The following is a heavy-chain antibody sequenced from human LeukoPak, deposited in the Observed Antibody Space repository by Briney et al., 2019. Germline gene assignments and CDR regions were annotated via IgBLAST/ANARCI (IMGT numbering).Heavy chain of an antibody. CDR1: GYTFTGYC. V-gene: IGHV1-2*02. J-gene: IGHJ4*02. CDR2: INPNSGST. CDR3: ARDADFWSGYYIGYFDY. D-gene: IGHD3-3*01. Sequence: ASVKVSCRASGYTFTGYCLNWVRQAPGQGLEWVGWINPNSGSTKFAQKFQGRVTMTRDTSISTAYMELSRLRSDDTAVYYCARDADFWSGYYIGYFDYWGQGTLVTVSS.